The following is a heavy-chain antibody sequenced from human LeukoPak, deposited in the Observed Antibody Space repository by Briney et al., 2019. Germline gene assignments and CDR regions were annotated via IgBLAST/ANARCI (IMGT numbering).Heavy chain of an antibody. CDR3: TGTLYDYGDFGLGY. CDR2: INSDGSST. CDR1: GFTFNNYW. Sequence: GGSLRLSCAASGFTFNNYWMHWVRQAPGKGLVWVSRINSDGSSTSYADSVKGRFTISRDNAKNTLYLQMNSLRAEDTAIYYCTGTLYDYGDFGLGYWGQGTLVTVSS. J-gene: IGHJ4*02. V-gene: IGHV3-74*01. D-gene: IGHD4-17*01.